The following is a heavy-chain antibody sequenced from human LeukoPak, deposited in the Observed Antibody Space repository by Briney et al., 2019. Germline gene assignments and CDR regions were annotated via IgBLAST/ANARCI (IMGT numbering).Heavy chain of an antibody. CDR3: ARRGYYYDSSGYYGHYYYYMDV. V-gene: IGHV5-51*01. J-gene: IGHJ6*03. CDR1: GYSFTSYW. CDR2: IYPGDSDT. Sequence: GESLKISCKGSGYSFTSYWIGWVRQMPGKGLEWMGIIYPGDSDTRYSPSFQGQVTISADKPISTAYLQWSSLKASDTAMYYCARRGYYYDSSGYYGHYYYYMDVWGKGTTVTVSS. D-gene: IGHD3-22*01.